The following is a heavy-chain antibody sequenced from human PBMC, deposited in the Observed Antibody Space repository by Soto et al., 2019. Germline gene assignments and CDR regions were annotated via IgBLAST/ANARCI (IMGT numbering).Heavy chain of an antibody. CDR3: ACSYGNYALIDYYYYGMDV. D-gene: IGHD4-17*01. J-gene: IGHJ6*02. Sequence: QVQLVQSGAEVKKPGASVKVSCKASGYTFTSYAMHWVRQAPGQRLEWMGWINAGNGNTKYSQKFQGRVTITRDTSASTAYMELSSLRSEDTAVYYCACSYGNYALIDYYYYGMDVWGQGTTVTVSS. CDR2: INAGNGNT. CDR1: GYTFTSYA. V-gene: IGHV1-3*01.